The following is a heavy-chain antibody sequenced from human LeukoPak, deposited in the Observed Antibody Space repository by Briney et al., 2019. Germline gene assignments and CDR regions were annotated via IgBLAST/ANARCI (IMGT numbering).Heavy chain of an antibody. CDR3: ARDPSGTAV. CDR2: INTNTGNP. CDR1: GYTFTSYA. V-gene: IGHV7-4-1*02. Sequence: ASVKVSCKASGYTFTSYAINWVRQAPGQGLERMGWINTNTGNPTYAQGFTGRFVFSLDTSVSTAYLQISSLKAEDTAVYYCARDPSGTAVWGQGTLVTVSS. D-gene: IGHD3-10*01. J-gene: IGHJ4*02.